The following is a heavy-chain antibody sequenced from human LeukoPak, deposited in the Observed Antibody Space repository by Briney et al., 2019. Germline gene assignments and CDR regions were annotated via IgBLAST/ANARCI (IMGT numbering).Heavy chain of an antibody. V-gene: IGHV3-30*18. Sequence: PGGSLRLSCAASGFTFSSYGMHWVRQAPGKGLEWVAVISYDGSNKYYADSVKGRFTISRDNSKNTLYLQMNSLRAEDTAVCYCAKDGRSVYDYVWGSYPFDYWGQGTLVTVSS. D-gene: IGHD3-16*01. CDR3: AKDGRSVYDYVWGSYPFDY. J-gene: IGHJ4*02. CDR2: ISYDGSNK. CDR1: GFTFSSYG.